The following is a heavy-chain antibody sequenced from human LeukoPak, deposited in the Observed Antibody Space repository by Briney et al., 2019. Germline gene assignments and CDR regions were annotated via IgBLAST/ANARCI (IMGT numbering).Heavy chain of an antibody. Sequence: GGSLRLSCVASGFTFSDYGMSWVRHSPATGLAWVASISESGNHTYYGDSVKGRFIISRDNSRNTVYLQLNSLTAEDTALYYCVKPPEWLRLRADAFDTWGQGTRVTVSS. J-gene: IGHJ3*02. V-gene: IGHV3-23*01. CDR3: VKPPEWLRLRADAFDT. CDR2: ISESGNHT. D-gene: IGHD5-12*01. CDR1: GFTFSDYG.